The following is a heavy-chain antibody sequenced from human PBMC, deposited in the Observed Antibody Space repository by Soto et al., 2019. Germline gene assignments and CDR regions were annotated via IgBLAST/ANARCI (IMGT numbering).Heavy chain of an antibody. D-gene: IGHD1-26*01. CDR1: GYSFTSYW. CDR3: ARRSGSYYHYYYYGMDV. V-gene: IGHV5-10-1*01. CDR2: IDPSDSYT. J-gene: IGHJ6*02. Sequence: HGESLKISCKGSGYSFTSYWISWVRQMPGKGLEWMGRIDPSDSYTNYSPSFQGHVTISADKSISTAYLQWSSLKASDTAMYYCARRSGSYYHYYYYGMDVWGQGTTVTVSS.